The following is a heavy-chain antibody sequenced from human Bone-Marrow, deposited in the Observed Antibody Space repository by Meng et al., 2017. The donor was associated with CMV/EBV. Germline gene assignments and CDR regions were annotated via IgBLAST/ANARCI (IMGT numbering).Heavy chain of an antibody. D-gene: IGHD2-2*01. Sequence: GGSLRLSCAASGFTVSSNYMSWVRQAPGKGLEWVANIKQDGSEKYYVDSVKGRFTISRDNGKNSLFLHMNSLRAEDTAVYYCAKDLPGVVAVPGGSDCWGQGTLVTVSS. CDR1: GFTVSSNY. CDR3: AKDLPGVVAVPGGSDC. V-gene: IGHV3-7*01. CDR2: IKQDGSEK. J-gene: IGHJ4*02.